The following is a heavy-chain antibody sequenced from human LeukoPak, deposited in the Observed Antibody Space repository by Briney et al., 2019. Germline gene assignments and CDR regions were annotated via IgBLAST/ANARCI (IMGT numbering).Heavy chain of an antibody. CDR2: IYHSGST. Sequence: PSGTLSLTCAVSGGSISSSNWWSWVRQPPGKGLEWIGEIYHSGSTNYNPSLKSRVTISVDKSKDQFSLKLSSVTAADTAVYYCARVVVPADLDWPHFYFDYWGQGTLVTVSS. CDR1: GGSISSSNW. D-gene: IGHD3-9*01. V-gene: IGHV4-4*02. J-gene: IGHJ4*02. CDR3: ARVVVPADLDWPHFYFDY.